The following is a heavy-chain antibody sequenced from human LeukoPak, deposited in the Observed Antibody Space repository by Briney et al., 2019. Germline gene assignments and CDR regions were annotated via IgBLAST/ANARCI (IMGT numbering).Heavy chain of an antibody. CDR1: GFTFSDYA. D-gene: IGHD2-2*02. CDR2: ISGRDSST. J-gene: IGHJ4*02. V-gene: IGHV3-23*01. CDR3: AKDGCTSPTCYINY. Sequence: GGSLRLSCAVSGFTFSDYAMGWVRQAPGKGLDWVSAISGRDSSTYYADSVKGRFTISRDNSKNTLYLQMNSLRAEDTAVYYCAKDGCTSPTCYINYWGRGTLLTVSS.